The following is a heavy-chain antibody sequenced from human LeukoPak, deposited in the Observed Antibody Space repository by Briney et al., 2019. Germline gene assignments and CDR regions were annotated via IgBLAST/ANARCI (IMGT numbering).Heavy chain of an antibody. Sequence: ASVKVSCKASGYTFTSYATHWVRQAPGQRLEWMGWINAGNGNTKYSQKFQGRVTITRDTSASTAYMELSSLRSEDTAVYYCARELRYSSSWYYLDYWGQGTLVTVSS. CDR2: INAGNGNT. CDR1: GYTFTSYA. J-gene: IGHJ4*02. D-gene: IGHD6-13*01. V-gene: IGHV1-3*01. CDR3: ARELRYSSSWYYLDY.